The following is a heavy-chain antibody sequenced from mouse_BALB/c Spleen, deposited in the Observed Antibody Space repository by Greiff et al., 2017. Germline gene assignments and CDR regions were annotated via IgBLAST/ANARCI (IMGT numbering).Heavy chain of an antibody. CDR1: GFTFSSYA. D-gene: IGHD3-1*01. CDR2: ISSGGSYT. Sequence: EVMLVESGGGLVKPGGSLKLSCAASGFTFSSYAMSWVRQTPEKRLEWVATISSGGSYTYYPDSVKGRFTISRDNAKNTLYLQMSSLRSEDTAMYYCARRRATGFAYWGQGTLVTVSA. J-gene: IGHJ3*01. CDR3: ARRRATGFAY. V-gene: IGHV5-9-1*01.